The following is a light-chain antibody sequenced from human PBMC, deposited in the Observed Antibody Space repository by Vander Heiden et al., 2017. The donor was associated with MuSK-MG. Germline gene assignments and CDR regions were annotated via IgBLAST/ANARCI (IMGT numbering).Light chain of an antibody. CDR1: ESRSAF. J-gene: IGKJ2*01. Sequence: DMQLTQSPSTLSASVGDGVTITCRASESRSAFLAWYQQKPGKAPKLLIYKASYLNSGVPSRFSGSGSGTEFTLTISSLQPEDFATYFCQLGYTFAQGSKLEIK. CDR2: KAS. CDR3: QLGYT. V-gene: IGKV1-5*03.